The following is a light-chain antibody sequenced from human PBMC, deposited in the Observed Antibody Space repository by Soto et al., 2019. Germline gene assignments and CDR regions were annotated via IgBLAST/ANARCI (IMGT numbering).Light chain of an antibody. V-gene: IGKV1-12*01. CDR3: QHADSFPLIT. J-gene: IGKJ5*01. Sequence: DIQMTQSPSTLSGSVGDRVTITCRASQSISSWLAWYQRKPGKAPKLLIYAASSLQSGVPSRFSGSGSGTDFTLTISSLQPEDFATYYCQHADSFPLITFGQGTRLEIK. CDR2: AAS. CDR1: QSISSW.